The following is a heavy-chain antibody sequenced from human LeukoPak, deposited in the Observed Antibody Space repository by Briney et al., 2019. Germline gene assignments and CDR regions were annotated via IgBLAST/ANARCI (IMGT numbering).Heavy chain of an antibody. CDR2: ISDNGDST. Sequence: PGGSLRLSCAASGFTFSSYSMNWVRQAPGKGLEWVSGISDNGDSTYYADSVKGRFTISRDNAKNSLYLQMNSLRAEDTAVYYCARDTYDFWSGYYGGDFDYWGQGTLVTVSS. V-gene: IGHV3-21*01. J-gene: IGHJ4*02. CDR1: GFTFSSYS. CDR3: ARDTYDFWSGYYGGDFDY. D-gene: IGHD3-3*01.